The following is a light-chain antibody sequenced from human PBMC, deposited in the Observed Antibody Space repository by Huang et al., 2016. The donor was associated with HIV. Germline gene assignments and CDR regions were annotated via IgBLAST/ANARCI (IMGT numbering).Light chain of an antibody. CDR1: QSVRNY. CDR2: DAS. V-gene: IGKV3-11*01. J-gene: IGKJ1*01. CDR3: QQRSDWPPWT. Sequence: IVLTQSPATLSLSPGERATLSCRASQSVRNYLAWYQQKPGQAPRLLIYDASNRATGTPARFSGSGSGTDFTLTISSREPEDLAVYYCQQRSDWPPWTFGQGTKVEIK.